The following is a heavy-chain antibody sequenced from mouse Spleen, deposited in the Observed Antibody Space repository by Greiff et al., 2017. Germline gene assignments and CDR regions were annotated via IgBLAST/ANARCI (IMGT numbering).Heavy chain of an antibody. V-gene: IGHV1-64*01. CDR3: ARSGGSSYPFAY. J-gene: IGHJ3*01. D-gene: IGHD1-1*01. Sequence: QVQLQQPGAELVKPGASVKLSCKASGYTFTSYWMHWVKQRPGQGLEWIGMIHPNSGSTNYNEKFKSKATLTVDKSSSTAYMQLSSLTSDDSAVYYCARSGGSSYPFAYWGQGTLVTVSA. CDR1: GYTFTSYW. CDR2: IHPNSGST.